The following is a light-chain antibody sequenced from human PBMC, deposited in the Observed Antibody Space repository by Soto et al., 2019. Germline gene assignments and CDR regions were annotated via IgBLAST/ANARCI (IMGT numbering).Light chain of an antibody. J-gene: IGKJ2*01. CDR3: QQYGSSPRT. Sequence: EVVLTQSPGTLSLSPGERATLSCRASQSVSNNYLAWYQQKPGQAPRLLIYGASSRATGIPDRFSGSGSGTDFTLTISRLEPEDLAVYYCQQYGSSPRTFGQGTNLEI. CDR1: QSVSNNY. V-gene: IGKV3-20*01. CDR2: GAS.